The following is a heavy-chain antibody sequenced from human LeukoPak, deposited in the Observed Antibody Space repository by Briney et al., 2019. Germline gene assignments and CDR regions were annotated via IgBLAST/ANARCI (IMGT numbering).Heavy chain of an antibody. V-gene: IGHV3-43D*03. CDR1: GFTFDDYA. Sequence: GGSLRLSCAASGFTFDDYAMHWVRQAPGKGLEWVSLISWDSGSSYYADSVEGRFTISRDNSKNSLYLQMNSLRPEDTALYYCAKPQVDNDVMTAYLDSWGQRTLVTVSS. CDR2: ISWDSGSS. D-gene: IGHD3-9*01. J-gene: IGHJ4*02. CDR3: AKPQVDNDVMTAYLDS.